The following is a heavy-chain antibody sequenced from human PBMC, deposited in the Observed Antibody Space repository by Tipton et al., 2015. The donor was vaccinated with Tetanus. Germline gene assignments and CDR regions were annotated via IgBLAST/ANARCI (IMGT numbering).Heavy chain of an antibody. V-gene: IGHV4-31*03. CDR2: IYYTALT. Sequence: TLSLTCTVSGASINAGGYLWTWVRQRPGKGLEWVGDIYYTALTSYTPSLSSRVTISVDSSKNLFSLNLTSVTAADTAVYFCARGLPREPFYLDYWGQGKQVTVSS. CDR3: ARGLPREPFYLDY. J-gene: IGHJ4*02. D-gene: IGHD1-26*01. CDR1: GASINAGGYL.